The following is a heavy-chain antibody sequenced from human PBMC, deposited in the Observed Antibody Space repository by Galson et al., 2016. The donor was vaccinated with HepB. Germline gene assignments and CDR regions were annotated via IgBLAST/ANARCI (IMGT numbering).Heavy chain of an antibody. Sequence: LRLSCAASGFTFSSYGMHWVRQAPGKGLEWVAVISYDGSNKYYADSVKGRFTISRDNSKNTLYLQMNSLRAEDTAVYYCAKRSIAAAGPHYYYMDVWGKGPTVTVSS. CDR1: GFTFSSYG. J-gene: IGHJ6*03. D-gene: IGHD6-13*01. CDR3: AKRSIAAAGPHYYYMDV. V-gene: IGHV3-30*18. CDR2: ISYDGSNK.